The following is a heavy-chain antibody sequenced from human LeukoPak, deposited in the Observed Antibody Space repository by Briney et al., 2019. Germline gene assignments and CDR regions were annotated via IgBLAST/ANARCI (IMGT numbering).Heavy chain of an antibody. Sequence: GGSLRLSCAASGFTFSSYWMSWVRQAPGKGLEWVANIKQDGSEEVYVDSVKGRFTISRDNAKNSLFLQLNALRAEDTAVYYCARDPYSSTWSYGMDVWGQGTTVTVSS. CDR2: IKQDGSEE. CDR3: ARDPYSSTWSYGMDV. V-gene: IGHV3-7*05. J-gene: IGHJ6*02. CDR1: GFTFSSYW. D-gene: IGHD6-6*01.